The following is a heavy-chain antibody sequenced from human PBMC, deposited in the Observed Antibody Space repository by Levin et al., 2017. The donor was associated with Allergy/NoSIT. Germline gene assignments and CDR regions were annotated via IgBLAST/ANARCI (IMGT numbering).Heavy chain of an antibody. CDR3: ARDYYGSGSYFPYHYYFYMDV. J-gene: IGHJ6*03. D-gene: IGHD3-10*01. CDR2: IYSGGST. CDR1: GFTVSNNY. Sequence: GESLKISCAASGFTVSNNYMSWVRQAPGKGLEWVSVIYSGGSTYYANSVKDRFSISRDNSKNTLYLQMNSLRAEDTAVYYCARDYYGSGSYFPYHYYFYMDVWGKGTMVTVSS. V-gene: IGHV3-66*01.